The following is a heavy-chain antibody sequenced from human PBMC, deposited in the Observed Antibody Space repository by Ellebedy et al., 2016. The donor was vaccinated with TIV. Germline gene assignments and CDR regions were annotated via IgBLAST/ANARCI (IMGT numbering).Heavy chain of an antibody. CDR3: AKASDYYGSGSYYTSYYYYYYGMDV. CDR2: ISYDGSNK. D-gene: IGHD3-10*01. V-gene: IGHV3-30*18. Sequence: GGSLRLSXAASGFTFSSYGMHWVRQAPGKGLEWVAVISYDGSNKYYADSVKGRFTISRDNSKNTLYLQMNSLRAEDTAVYYCAKASDYYGSGSYYTSYYYYYYGMDVWGQGTTVTVSS. J-gene: IGHJ6*02. CDR1: GFTFSSYG.